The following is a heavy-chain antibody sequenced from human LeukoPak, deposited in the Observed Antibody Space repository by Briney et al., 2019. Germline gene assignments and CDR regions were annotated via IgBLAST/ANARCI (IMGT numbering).Heavy chain of an antibody. J-gene: IGHJ3*02. CDR3: ARYCSSTSCYPGGAFDI. V-gene: IGHV4-59*01. CDR2: IFYSGST. CDR1: GGSISSYY. D-gene: IGHD2-2*01. Sequence: PSETLSLTCTVSGGSISSYYWSWIRQPPGKGLEWVGYIFYSGSTNSNPSLKSRVTISVDTSKNQFSLKLSSVTAADTAVYYCARYCSSTSCYPGGAFDIWGQGTMVTVSS.